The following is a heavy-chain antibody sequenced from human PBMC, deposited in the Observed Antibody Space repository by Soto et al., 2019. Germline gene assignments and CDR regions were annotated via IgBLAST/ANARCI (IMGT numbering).Heavy chain of an antibody. CDR2: INHSGST. J-gene: IGHJ4*02. CDR1: GGTFSSYY. D-gene: IGHD1-7*01. Sequence: SETLSLTCDVYGGTFSSYYWNWIRQPPGKGLEWLGEINHSGSTNYNPSLESRVTISVDTSKNQFSLKLSSVTAADTAVYYCARGQLTGTYYFDYWGQGTLVTVS. V-gene: IGHV4-34*01. CDR3: ARGQLTGTYYFDY.